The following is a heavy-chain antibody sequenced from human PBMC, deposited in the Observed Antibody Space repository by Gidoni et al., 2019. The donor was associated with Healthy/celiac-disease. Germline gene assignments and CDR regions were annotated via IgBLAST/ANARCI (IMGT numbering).Heavy chain of an antibody. V-gene: IGHV3-9*01. CDR3: AKDRNYGDYVGGDAFDI. CDR1: GFTFDDYA. D-gene: IGHD4-17*01. CDR2: ISWNSGSI. Sequence: EVQLVESGGGLVQPGRSLRLSCAASGFTFDDYAMHWVRQAPGKGLEWVSGISWNSGSIGYADSVKGRFTISRDNAKNSLYLQMNSLRAEDTALYYCAKDRNYGDYVGGDAFDIWGQGTMVTVSS. J-gene: IGHJ3*02.